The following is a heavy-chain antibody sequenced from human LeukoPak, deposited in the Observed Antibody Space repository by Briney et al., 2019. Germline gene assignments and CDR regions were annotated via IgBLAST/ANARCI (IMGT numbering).Heavy chain of an antibody. V-gene: IGHV1-69*01. D-gene: IGHD2-8*01. CDR3: AGSLYCTNGVCYTDYYYYYYMDV. J-gene: IGHJ6*03. CDR2: IIPIFGTA. CDR1: GGTFSSYA. Sequence: ASVKVSCKASGGTFSSYAISWVRQAPGQGLEWTGGIIPIFGTANYAQKFQGRVTITADESTSTAYMELSSLRSEDTAVYYCAGSLYCTNGVCYTDYYYYYYMDVWGKGTTVTVSS.